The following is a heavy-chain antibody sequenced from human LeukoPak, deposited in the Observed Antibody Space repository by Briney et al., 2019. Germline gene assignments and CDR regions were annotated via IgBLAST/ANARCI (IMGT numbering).Heavy chain of an antibody. CDR1: GFTVSSNY. CDR2: ISGSGGNT. V-gene: IGHV3-23*01. Sequence: GGSLRLSCAASGFTVSSNYMSWVRQAPGKGLEWVSVISGSGGNTYYADSVKGRFTISRDNSKNTLDLQMITLRAEDTAVYYCAKHGVTSLRYFDLWGRGTLVTVSS. D-gene: IGHD2-21*02. J-gene: IGHJ2*01. CDR3: AKHGVTSLRYFDL.